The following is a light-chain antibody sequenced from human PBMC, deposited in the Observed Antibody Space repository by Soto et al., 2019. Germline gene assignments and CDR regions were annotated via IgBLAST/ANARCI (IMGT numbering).Light chain of an antibody. CDR3: QSYDSSLSGPYV. J-gene: IGLJ1*01. CDR1: SSNIGAGYD. CDR2: GNS. V-gene: IGLV1-40*01. Sequence: QSVLTQPPSVSGAPGQRVTISCTGSSSNIGAGYDVHWYQQLPGTAPKLLIYGNSNGPSGVPDRFSGSKSGTSASLAITGLQAEDEADYYCQSYDSSLSGPYVFGTGTKVTVL.